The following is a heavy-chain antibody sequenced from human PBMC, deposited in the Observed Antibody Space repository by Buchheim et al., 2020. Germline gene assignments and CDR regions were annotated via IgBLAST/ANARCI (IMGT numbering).Heavy chain of an antibody. CDR2: IKSQSAGGTT. J-gene: IGHJ5*02. V-gene: IGHV3-15*01. D-gene: IGHD3-22*01. CDR3: TTEPGITSGYYSDWVDP. Sequence: DVQLVDSGGGLVKPGGSLRLSCVASGFPFNNAWMSWVRQAPGKGLEWVGRIKSQSAGGTTDYAAAVKGRFAISRDDSKKQLYLQMNSLRTEDTAVYHCTTEPGITSGYYSDWVDPWGQGTL. CDR1: GFPFNNAW.